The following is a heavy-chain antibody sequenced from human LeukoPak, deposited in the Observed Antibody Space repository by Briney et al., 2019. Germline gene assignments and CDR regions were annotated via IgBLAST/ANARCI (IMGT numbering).Heavy chain of an antibody. CDR3: TTNSRNEGLLDY. CDR1: GFTFSNAW. D-gene: IGHD3-10*01. Sequence: GGSLRLSCAASGFTFSNAWMSWVRQAPGKGLEWVGRIKSKTDGGTTDYAAPVKGRFTISRDDSKNTLYLQMNSLKTEDTAVYYCTTNSRNEGLLDYWDQGTLVTVSS. CDR2: IKSKTDGGTT. V-gene: IGHV3-15*01. J-gene: IGHJ4*02.